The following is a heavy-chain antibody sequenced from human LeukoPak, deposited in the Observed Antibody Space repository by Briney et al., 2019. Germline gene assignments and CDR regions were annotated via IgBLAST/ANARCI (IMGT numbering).Heavy chain of an antibody. CDR3: AKGKGDWNYVMWAFDI. D-gene: IGHD1-7*01. V-gene: IGHV3-23*01. J-gene: IGHJ3*02. Sequence: GGSLRLSCAASGFTFSSYAMSWVRQAPGKGLEWVSAISGSGGSTYYADSVKGRFTISRDNSKNTLYLQMNSLRAEDTAVYYCAKGKGDWNYVMWAFDIWGQGTMVTVSS. CDR1: GFTFSSYA. CDR2: ISGSGGST.